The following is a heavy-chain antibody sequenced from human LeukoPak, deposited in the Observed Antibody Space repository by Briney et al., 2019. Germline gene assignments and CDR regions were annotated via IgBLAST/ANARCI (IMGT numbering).Heavy chain of an antibody. Sequence: SETLSLTCAVYGGSFSGYYWSWTRQPLGKGLEWIGEINHSGSTNYNPSLKSRVTISVDTSKNQFSLKLSSVTAADTAVYYCARDRVDTAMVSDYYYGMDVWGQGTTVTVSS. D-gene: IGHD5-18*01. J-gene: IGHJ6*02. CDR3: ARDRVDTAMVSDYYYGMDV. CDR2: INHSGST. CDR1: GGSFSGYY. V-gene: IGHV4-34*01.